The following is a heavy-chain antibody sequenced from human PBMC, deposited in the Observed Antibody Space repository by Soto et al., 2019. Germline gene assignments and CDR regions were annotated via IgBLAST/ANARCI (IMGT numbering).Heavy chain of an antibody. CDR1: GGTFSSYT. CDR3: AREGQLVPQFDY. V-gene: IGHV1-69*08. CDR2: IIPILGIA. D-gene: IGHD6-6*01. J-gene: IGHJ4*02. Sequence: QVQLVQSGAEVKKPGSSVKVSCKASGGTFSSYTISWVRQAPGQGLEWMGRIIPILGIANYAQKFQGIVTSTADKSTSTAYMELSSLRSEATAVYYCAREGQLVPQFDYWGQGTLVTVSS.